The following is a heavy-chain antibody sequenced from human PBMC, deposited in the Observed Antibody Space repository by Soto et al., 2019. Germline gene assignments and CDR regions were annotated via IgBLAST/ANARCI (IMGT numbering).Heavy chain of an antibody. J-gene: IGHJ3*02. Sequence: EVQLVESGGGLVQPGGSLRLSCVASGCTFSDSWMHWVRQAPGKGLMWVSRISFDGTATTSADSVRGRFFISRDNAKNTLFLQMNHLRADETAMYYCVRDRTLRANPFDIWGQGTFVTVSS. CDR3: VRDRTLRANPFDI. CDR2: ISFDGTAT. V-gene: IGHV3-74*03. CDR1: GCTFSDSW.